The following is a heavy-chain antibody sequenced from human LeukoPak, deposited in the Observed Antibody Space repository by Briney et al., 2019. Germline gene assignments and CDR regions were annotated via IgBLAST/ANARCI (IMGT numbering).Heavy chain of an antibody. CDR2: IYPGDSDT. D-gene: IGHD3-10*01. V-gene: IGHV5-51*01. Sequence: GESLKISCKGSGYSFTSYWIGWVRQMPGKGREWMGIIYPGDSDTRYSPSFQGQVTISADKSISTAYLQWSSLKASDTAMYYCARLTMVRGVIIWFDPWGQGTLVTVSS. J-gene: IGHJ5*02. CDR3: ARLTMVRGVIIWFDP. CDR1: GYSFTSYW.